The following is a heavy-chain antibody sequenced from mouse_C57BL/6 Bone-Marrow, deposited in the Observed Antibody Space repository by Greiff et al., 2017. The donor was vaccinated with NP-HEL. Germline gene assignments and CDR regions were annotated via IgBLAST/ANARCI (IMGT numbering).Heavy chain of an antibody. Sequence: VQLQQSGAELVRPGTSVKMSCKASGYTFTNYWIGWAKQRPGHGLEWIGDIYPGGGYTNYTEKFKGKATLTADKSSSTAYMQFSSLTSEDSAIYYCAREGGNPYYALDYWGQGTSVTVSS. J-gene: IGHJ4*01. CDR1: GYTFTNYW. CDR3: AREGGNPYYALDY. V-gene: IGHV1-63*01. CDR2: IYPGGGYT. D-gene: IGHD2-1*01.